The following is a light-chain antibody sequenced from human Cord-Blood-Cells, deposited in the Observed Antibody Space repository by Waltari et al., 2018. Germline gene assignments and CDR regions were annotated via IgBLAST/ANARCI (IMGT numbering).Light chain of an antibody. V-gene: IGKV4-1*01. CDR2: WAS. CDR3: QQYYSTPYT. CDR1: QSVLYSSNNKNY. Sequence: DIVMTQSPDSLGVSLGERATINCKSSQSVLYSSNNKNYLAWYQQKPGQPPKLLIYWASTRESGVPDRFSGSGSGTDFTLTISSLHAEDVAVYYCQQYYSTPYTFGQGTKLEIK. J-gene: IGKJ2*01.